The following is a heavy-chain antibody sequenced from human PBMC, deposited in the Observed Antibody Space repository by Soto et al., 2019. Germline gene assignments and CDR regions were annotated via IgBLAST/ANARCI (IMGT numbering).Heavy chain of an antibody. Sequence: ASVKVSCKASGYTFTSYDINWVRQATGQGLEWMGWMNPNSGNTGCAQKFQGRVTMTRNTSISTAYMELSSLRSEDTAVYYCARGRVLRYFDWLSDPTPVDYWGQGTLVTVSS. V-gene: IGHV1-8*01. D-gene: IGHD3-9*01. CDR1: GYTFTSYD. CDR2: MNPNSGNT. J-gene: IGHJ4*02. CDR3: ARGRVLRYFDWLSDPTPVDY.